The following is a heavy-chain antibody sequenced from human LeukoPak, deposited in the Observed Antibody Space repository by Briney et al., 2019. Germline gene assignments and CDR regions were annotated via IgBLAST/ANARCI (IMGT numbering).Heavy chain of an antibody. CDR3: AGSPYYYDSSGYYGAPSFDY. CDR2: ISYDGSNK. CDR1: GFTFSSYA. J-gene: IGHJ4*02. Sequence: PGGSLRLSCAASGFTFSSYAMHWVRQAPGKGLEWVAVISYDGSNKYYADSVKGRFTISRDNSKNTLYLQMNSLRAEDTAVYYCAGSPYYYDSSGYYGAPSFDYWGQGTQVTVSS. V-gene: IGHV3-30-3*01. D-gene: IGHD3-22*01.